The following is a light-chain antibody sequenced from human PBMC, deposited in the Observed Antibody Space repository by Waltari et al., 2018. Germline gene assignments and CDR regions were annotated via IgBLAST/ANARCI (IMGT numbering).Light chain of an antibody. V-gene: IGLV2-8*01. CDR3: SSYAGSTLM. Sequence: QSALTQPPSASGSPGQSVTISCTGTSSDVGGYDYVSWYQQPPGKAPKLMIYEVNKRPSGVPDRFSGSKSGNTASLTVSGLQAEDEADYYCSSYAGSTLMFGGGTKLTVL. CDR2: EVN. CDR1: SSDVGGYDY. J-gene: IGLJ3*02.